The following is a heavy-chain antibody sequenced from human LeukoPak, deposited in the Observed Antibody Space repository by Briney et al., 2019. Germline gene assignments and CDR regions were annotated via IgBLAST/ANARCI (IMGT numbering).Heavy chain of an antibody. D-gene: IGHD4-17*01. V-gene: IGHV3-15*01. CDR3: TTYDYGDYYFLYGMDV. Sequence: SGGSLRLSCAASGFTFSNAWMSWVRQVPGKGLEWVGRIKRKTDGGTIDYGAAVKGRFTISRDDSKNTLYLQMDSLKSEDTAVYYCTTYDYGDYYFLYGMDVWGQGTTVTVSS. J-gene: IGHJ6*02. CDR2: IKRKTDGGTI. CDR1: GFTFSNAW.